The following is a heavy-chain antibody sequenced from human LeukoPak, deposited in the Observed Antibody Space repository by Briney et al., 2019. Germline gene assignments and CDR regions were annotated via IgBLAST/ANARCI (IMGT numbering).Heavy chain of an antibody. CDR3: ARDADGSGTLLDY. CDR1: GYTFTIYG. V-gene: IGHV1-18*01. CDR2: INADNGNT. J-gene: IGHJ4*02. Sequence: GASVNVSCKASGYTFTIYGISWVRQAPGQGLEWMGWINADNGNTRYAQKLQGRVTMTTDTSTTTAYMDLRSLRSDDTAVYYCARDADGSGTLLDYWGQGTLVTVSS. D-gene: IGHD3-10*01.